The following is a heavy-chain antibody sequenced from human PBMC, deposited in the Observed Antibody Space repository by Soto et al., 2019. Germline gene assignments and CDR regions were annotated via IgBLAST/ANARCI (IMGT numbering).Heavy chain of an antibody. J-gene: IGHJ5*02. CDR1: GGTFSSYA. D-gene: IGHD2-21*02. V-gene: IGHV1-69*13. Sequence: EASVKVSCKASGGTFSSYAISWVRQAPGQGLEWMGGIIPIFGTANYAQKFQGRVTITADESTSTAYMELSSLRSEDTAVYYCALTYCGGDCYSNWFDPWGQGTLVTV. CDR3: ALTYCGGDCYSNWFDP. CDR2: IIPIFGTA.